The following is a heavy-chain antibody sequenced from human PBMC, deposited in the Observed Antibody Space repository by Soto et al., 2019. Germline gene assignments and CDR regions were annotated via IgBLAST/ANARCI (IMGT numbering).Heavy chain of an antibody. Sequence: EVQLVESGGGLVQPGRSLRLSCVASGFIADDSAMHWVRQAPGKGLEWVSGISSNSATINYADSVKGRFTISRDNAKNSLLPQMNSLRPEHTAFYYCVIDRDWGGMTTIHYFDSWGQGALVTVSS. V-gene: IGHV3-9*02. CDR3: VIDRDWGGMTTIHYFDS. CDR2: ISSNSATI. CDR1: GFIADDSA. D-gene: IGHD4-17*01. J-gene: IGHJ4*02.